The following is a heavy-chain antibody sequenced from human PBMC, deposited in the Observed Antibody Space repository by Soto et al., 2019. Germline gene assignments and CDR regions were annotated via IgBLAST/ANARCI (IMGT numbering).Heavy chain of an antibody. D-gene: IGHD3-10*01. J-gene: IGHJ4*02. CDR2: INGGDGKI. Sequence: GASVKVSCKASGYTFTIHAIHWVRQAPGQRLEWIGWINGGDGKIEYSQNFQGRVTLTRDTSANTVYMELSSLTSEDTAVFYCARGFYGSADYWGQGTLVTVSS. CDR1: GYTFTIHA. CDR3: ARGFYGSADY. V-gene: IGHV1-3*01.